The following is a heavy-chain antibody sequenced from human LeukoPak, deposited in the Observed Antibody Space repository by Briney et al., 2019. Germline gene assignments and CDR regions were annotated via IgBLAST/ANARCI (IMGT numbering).Heavy chain of an antibody. Sequence: ASVDVSCKASGYTFTSYYMHWVRQAPGQGLEWMGMINPSGSSTSYEQKFQGRVTMTRYTSTSTVYLEVSSLRSEDKAVYYCARDKYCRGESCYLTLDNWGQGTLVTVSS. V-gene: IGHV1-46*01. J-gene: IGHJ4*02. D-gene: IGHD2-15*01. CDR3: ARDKYCRGESCYLTLDN. CDR2: INPSGSST. CDR1: GYTFTSYY.